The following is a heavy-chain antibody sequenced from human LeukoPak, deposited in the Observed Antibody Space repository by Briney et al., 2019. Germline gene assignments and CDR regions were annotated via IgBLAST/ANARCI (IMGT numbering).Heavy chain of an antibody. V-gene: IGHV3-11*04. Sequence: GGSLRLSCAASGFIFSDYYMTWIRQAPGKGLEWVSYIGSSGSTIYYADSVKGRFTISRDSSKNTLYLQMNSLRAEDTAVYYCARGGRDITMMRGVRPADYWGQGTLVTVSS. J-gene: IGHJ4*02. CDR1: GFIFSDYY. D-gene: IGHD3-10*01. CDR2: IGSSGSTI. CDR3: ARGGRDITMMRGVRPADY.